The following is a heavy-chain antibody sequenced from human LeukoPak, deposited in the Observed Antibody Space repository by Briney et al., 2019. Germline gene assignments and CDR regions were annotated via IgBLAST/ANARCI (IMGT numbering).Heavy chain of an antibody. V-gene: IGHV1-69*13. J-gene: IGHJ6*02. CDR1: GYTFTSYA. CDR3: ASRNFRYSGSYGTYYYYGMDV. CDR2: IIPIFGTA. Sequence: SVKVSCKTSGYTFTSYAISWVRQAPGQGLEWMGGIIPIFGTANYAQKFQGRVTITADESTSTAYMELSSLRSEDTAVYYCASRNFRYSGSYGTYYYYGMDVWGQGTTVTVPS. D-gene: IGHD1-26*01.